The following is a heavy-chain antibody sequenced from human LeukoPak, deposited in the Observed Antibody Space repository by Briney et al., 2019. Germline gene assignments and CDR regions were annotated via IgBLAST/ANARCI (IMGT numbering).Heavy chain of an antibody. CDR3: AKDGTPPHYYDSSGYRISVFDY. J-gene: IGHJ4*02. CDR1: GFTFSSYA. Sequence: PGGSLRLSCAASGFTFSSYAMSWVRQAPGKGLEWVSAISGSGGSTYYADSVKGRFTISRDNSKNTLYLQMNSLRAEDTAVYYCAKDGTPPHYYDSSGYRISVFDYWGQGTLVTVSS. D-gene: IGHD3-22*01. V-gene: IGHV3-23*01. CDR2: ISGSGGST.